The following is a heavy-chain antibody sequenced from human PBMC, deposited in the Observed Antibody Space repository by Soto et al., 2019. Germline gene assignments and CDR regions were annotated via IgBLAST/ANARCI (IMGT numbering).Heavy chain of an antibody. J-gene: IGHJ5*02. V-gene: IGHV2-5*01. CDR1: GFSLSTTGVG. Sequence: QITLKESGPALVEPAQTLTLTCTFSGFSLSTTGVGVGWVRQPPGKPLEWLAIVYYTDDKRYRRCLRNRHSITRETSKHRRVLIRANLGPVDTAAFWCAHSALRLGRFDPWGQGIPVIVSS. CDR3: AHSALRLGRFDP. CDR2: VYYTDDK. D-gene: IGHD3-9*01.